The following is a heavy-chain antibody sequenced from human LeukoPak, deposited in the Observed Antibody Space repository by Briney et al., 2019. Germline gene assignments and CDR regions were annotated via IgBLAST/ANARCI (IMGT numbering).Heavy chain of an antibody. D-gene: IGHD3-16*02. CDR3: AKDDAWVRYKG. V-gene: IGHV3-23*01. CDR1: GFTFTTYG. Sequence: GGSLRLSCSASGFTFTTYGMNWVRQAPGKGLEWVSGIGGTGTRTYYADSVKGRFTISRDNSKNTVSPQMNSPRGDVTAVYYFAKDDAWVRYKGWGQGTLVTVSS. CDR2: IGGTGTRT. J-gene: IGHJ1*01.